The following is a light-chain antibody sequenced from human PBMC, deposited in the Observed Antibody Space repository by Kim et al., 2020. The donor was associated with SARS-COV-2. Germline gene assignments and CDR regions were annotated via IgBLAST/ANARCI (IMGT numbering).Light chain of an antibody. Sequence: PGERATLACRASQSVSGSYLAWYQQKPGQAPRLLIYGASSRATGIPDRFSGSGSGTDFTLTISRLEPEDFAVYYCQQYGSSPSYSFGQGTKLEI. CDR2: GAS. J-gene: IGKJ2*03. CDR1: QSVSGSY. V-gene: IGKV3-20*01. CDR3: QQYGSSPSYS.